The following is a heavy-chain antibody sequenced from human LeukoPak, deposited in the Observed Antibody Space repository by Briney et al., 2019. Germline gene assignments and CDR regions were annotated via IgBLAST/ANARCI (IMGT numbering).Heavy chain of an antibody. D-gene: IGHD5/OR15-5a*01. CDR3: ARLSTSDAFDI. CDR1: GFTFSSYS. CDR2: ISSSSSYI. J-gene: IGHJ3*02. Sequence: GGSLRLSCAASGFTFSSYSMNWVRQAPGKGLEWVSSISSSSSYIYYADPVKGRFTISRDNAKNSLYLQMNSLRAEDTAVYYCARLSTSDAFDIWGQGTMVTVSS. V-gene: IGHV3-21*01.